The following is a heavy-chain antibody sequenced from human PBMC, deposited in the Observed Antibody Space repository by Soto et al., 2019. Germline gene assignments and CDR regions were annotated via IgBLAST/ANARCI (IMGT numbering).Heavy chain of an antibody. V-gene: IGHV3-33*01. J-gene: IGHJ4*02. CDR1: GFTFSSYG. CDR3: AVEGADNGFDY. CDR2: IWYAGSNK. Sequence: QVQLVESGGGVVQPGRSLRLSCAASGFTFSSYGMHWVRQAPGKGLEGVSVIWYAGSNKYYADSVKGRFTISRDNSKNTLYLQMNSLRAEDTAVYYCAVEGADNGFDYGGQGTLVTVSS. D-gene: IGHD1-26*01.